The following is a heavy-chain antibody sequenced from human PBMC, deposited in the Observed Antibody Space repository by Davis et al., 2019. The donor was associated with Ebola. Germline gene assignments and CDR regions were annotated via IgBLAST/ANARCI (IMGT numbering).Heavy chain of an antibody. CDR1: GVSITSSSHY. Sequence: SETLSLTCNVYGVSITSSSHYWAWIRQPPGKGLEWVGSIYYSGSTYYNPSLKSRVTISVDTSKNQFSLKLSSVTAADTAVYYCAAYLWFGELLYPWFDPWGQGTLVTVSS. J-gene: IGHJ5*02. CDR2: IYYSGST. V-gene: IGHV4-39*07. CDR3: AAYLWFGELLYPWFDP. D-gene: IGHD3-10*01.